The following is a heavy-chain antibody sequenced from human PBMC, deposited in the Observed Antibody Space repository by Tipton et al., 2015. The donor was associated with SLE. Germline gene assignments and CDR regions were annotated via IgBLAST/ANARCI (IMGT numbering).Heavy chain of an antibody. Sequence: TLSLTCTVSGGSISTTSNYWGWIRQPPGKGLEWIGSIYYSGSTYYNPSLKSRVTISVDTSKNQFSLNLSSVTAADTAVYYCARDEYRYDTTGYHLLGHFDFWGQGTLVTVSS. CDR2: IYYSGST. CDR1: GGSISTTSNY. J-gene: IGHJ4*02. V-gene: IGHV4-39*07. CDR3: ARDEYRYDTTGYHLLGHFDF. D-gene: IGHD3-22*01.